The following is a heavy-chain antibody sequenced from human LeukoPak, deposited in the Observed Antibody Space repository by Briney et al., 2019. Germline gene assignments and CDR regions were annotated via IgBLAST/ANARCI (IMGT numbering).Heavy chain of an antibody. CDR2: INPTSGGT. J-gene: IGHJ4*02. D-gene: IGHD6-19*01. CDR1: GYTFTSYY. Sequence: ASVKVSCKASGYTFTSYYMHWVRQAPGQRLEWMGWINPTSGGTKYAQKFQGRVTMTRDTSISTAYMELSRLRSDDTAVYYCARSQWLIDASIDYWGQGTLVTVSS. CDR3: ARSQWLIDASIDY. V-gene: IGHV1-2*02.